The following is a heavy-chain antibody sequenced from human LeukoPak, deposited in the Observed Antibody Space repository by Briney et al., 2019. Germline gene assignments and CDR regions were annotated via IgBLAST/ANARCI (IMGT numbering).Heavy chain of an antibody. J-gene: IGHJ4*02. CDR1: GGSFTGYY. D-gene: IGHD4-11*01. Sequence: SETLSLTCAVSGGSFTGYYWSWIRQSPGKGLEWIGEISHAGSTTYNPSLKGRVIISLDASKNHVSLSPSSLTAADTAVYYCARDMTTTPGAYDYWGQGALVTVSS. V-gene: IGHV4-34*01. CDR2: ISHAGST. CDR3: ARDMTTTPGAYDY.